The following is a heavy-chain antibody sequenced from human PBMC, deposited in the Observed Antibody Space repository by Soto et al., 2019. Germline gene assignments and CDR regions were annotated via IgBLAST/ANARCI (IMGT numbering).Heavy chain of an antibody. V-gene: IGHV3-30*04. CDR3: ARDRRGMDV. J-gene: IGHJ6*02. CDR1: GFTFSNYA. CDR2: IWYDGSNK. Sequence: QVQLVESGGDVVQPGRSLRLSCAASGFTFSNYAMHWVRQAPGKGLEWVAVIWYDGSNKYYADSVKGRFTISRDNSKNTLYLQMNSLRAEDTAVYYCARDRRGMDVWGQGTTVTVSS.